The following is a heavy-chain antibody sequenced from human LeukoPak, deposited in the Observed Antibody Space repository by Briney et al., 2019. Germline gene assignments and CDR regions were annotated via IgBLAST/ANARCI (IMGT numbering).Heavy chain of an antibody. Sequence: GGSLRLSCAASGFTFSSNAMTWVRQPPGTGLEWVSGISGSRGSTYYADSVKGRFTISRDNSKNTLYLQMNSLRAEDTAIYFCAKGESKRDWTLSYWGQGTLVTVSS. J-gene: IGHJ4*02. CDR3: AKGESKRDWTLSY. CDR2: ISGSRGST. CDR1: GFTFSSNA. V-gene: IGHV3-23*01. D-gene: IGHD2-21*02.